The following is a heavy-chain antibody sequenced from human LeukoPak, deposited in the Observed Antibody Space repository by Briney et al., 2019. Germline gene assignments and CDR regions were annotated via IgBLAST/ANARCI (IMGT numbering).Heavy chain of an antibody. CDR3: AREGGGYNNRGFDY. V-gene: IGHV3-66*01. D-gene: IGHD5-24*01. CDR1: VFTVSSNY. J-gene: IGHJ4*02. CDR2: IYSGGST. Sequence: GGSLRLSCAASVFTVSSNYMSWVRQAPGKGLEWVSVIYSGGSTYYADSVKGRFTISRDNSKNTLYLQMNSLRAEDTAVYYCAREGGGYNNRGFDYWGQGTLVTVSS.